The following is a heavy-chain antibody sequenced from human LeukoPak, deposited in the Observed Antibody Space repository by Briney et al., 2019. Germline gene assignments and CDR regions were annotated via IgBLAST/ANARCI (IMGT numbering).Heavy chain of an antibody. CDR3: AKIGDAGLGSHDY. CDR1: GGSFSGYY. J-gene: IGHJ4*02. Sequence: SETLSLTCAVYGGSFSGYYWSWIWQPPGKGLEWIGYISYSGNTNYNPSLKSRVTISLDTSKAQFSLKLRSVTAADTAVYYCAKIGDAGLGSHDYWGQGTLVTISS. D-gene: IGHD3-10*01. V-gene: IGHV4-59*08. CDR2: ISYSGNT.